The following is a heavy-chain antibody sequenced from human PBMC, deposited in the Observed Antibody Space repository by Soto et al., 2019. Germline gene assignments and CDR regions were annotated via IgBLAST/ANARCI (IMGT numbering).Heavy chain of an antibody. CDR3: AREEDCRGGTCYSEYFHH. CDR2: VNPSGGSA. V-gene: IGHV1-46*01. J-gene: IGHJ1*01. CDR1: GYIFTAYS. Sequence: ASVKVSCKTSGYIFTAYSMHWVRQAPGQGLEWMGVVNPSGGSAHYAQSFEGRVTLTRDTSTSTFYMELSSLRSEDTAVYYCAREEDCRGGTCYSEYFHHWGQGTLVTVSS. D-gene: IGHD2-15*01.